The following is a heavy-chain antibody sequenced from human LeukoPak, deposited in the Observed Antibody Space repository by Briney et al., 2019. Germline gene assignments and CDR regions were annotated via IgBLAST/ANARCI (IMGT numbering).Heavy chain of an antibody. D-gene: IGHD1-26*01. CDR3: ARGGAPDN. CDR2: INQDGGKK. J-gene: IGHJ4*02. Sequence: GGSLRLSCAASGFNFSSYWMSWVRQAPGKGLEWVANINQDGGKKYYVDSVRGRFAISRDNAENSVYLQMNSLRAEDTALYYCARGGAPDNWGQGTLVTVSS. V-gene: IGHV3-7*01. CDR1: GFNFSSYW.